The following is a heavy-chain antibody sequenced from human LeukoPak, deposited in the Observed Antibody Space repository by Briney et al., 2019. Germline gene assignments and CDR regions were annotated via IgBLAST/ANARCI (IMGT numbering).Heavy chain of an antibody. Sequence: GASVKVSCKASGYTFTDSYVHWVRQAPGQGLEWMGLIDPVVGNTNYAQIFQGRVTLTRDTSTSTLYMELSSLRSEDTAIYYCARIRDGYNDAYDLWGQGTVVTVSS. V-gene: IGHV1-46*01. CDR3: ARIRDGYNDAYDL. CDR2: IDPVVGNT. D-gene: IGHD5-24*01. J-gene: IGHJ3*01. CDR1: GYTFTDSY.